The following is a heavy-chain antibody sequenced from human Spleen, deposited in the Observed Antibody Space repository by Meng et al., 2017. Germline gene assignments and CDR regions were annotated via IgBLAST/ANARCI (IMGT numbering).Heavy chain of an antibody. CDR1: GGSISSTSYY. J-gene: IGHJ1*01. Sequence: QLQLQESGPGLVKPSETLSLTCTVSGGSISSTSYYWGWIRQSPGKGLEWIASIYYSGSTYYNPSLKSRVTISVDTSKNQFSLKLTSVTAADTAVYHCLRGSGGSVWGQGTLVTVSS. CDR3: LRGSGGSV. CDR2: IYYSGST. D-gene: IGHD3-10*01. V-gene: IGHV4-39*07.